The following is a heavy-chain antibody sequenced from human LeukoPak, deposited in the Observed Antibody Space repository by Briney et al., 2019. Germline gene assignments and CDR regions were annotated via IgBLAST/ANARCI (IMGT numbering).Heavy chain of an antibody. J-gene: IGHJ4*02. D-gene: IGHD2-15*01. CDR2: IKQDGSEK. Sequence: PGGSLRLSCAASGFTFSSYWMSWVRQAPGKRLEWVANIKQDGSEKYYVDSVKGRFTISRDNAKNSLYLQMNSLRAEDTAVYYCAKAPVTTCSGAYCYPFDYWGQGTLVTVSS. CDR1: GFTFSSYW. V-gene: IGHV3-7*03. CDR3: AKAPVTTCSGAYCYPFDY.